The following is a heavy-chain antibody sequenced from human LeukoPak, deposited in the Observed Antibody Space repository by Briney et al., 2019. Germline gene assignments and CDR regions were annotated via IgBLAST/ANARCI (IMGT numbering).Heavy chain of an antibody. V-gene: IGHV4-59*08. CDR3: ASTTYKRYYGSGSYLPDY. D-gene: IGHD3-10*01. CDR2: VYYSGST. CDR1: GGSISSYY. J-gene: IGHJ4*02. Sequence: SETLSLTCTVSGGSISSYYWSWIRQPPGKGLEWIGYVYYSGSTNYNPSLKSRVTISVDTSKNQFSLKLSSVTAADTAVYYCASTTYKRYYGSGSYLPDYWGQGTLVTVSS.